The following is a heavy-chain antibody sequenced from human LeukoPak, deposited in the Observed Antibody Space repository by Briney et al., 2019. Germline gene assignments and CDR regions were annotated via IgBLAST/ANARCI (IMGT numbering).Heavy chain of an antibody. CDR1: SGSISSYY. Sequence: PSETRSLTCTVSSGSISSYYWKWIRQPPGKGLEWIGYIYYSGSTNYNPSLKRRVTISVDTSKTRFSLKLSCVTAADTAVYYCARGGWYPESFQHWGQGALVTVSS. CDR2: IYYSGST. CDR3: ARGGWYPESFQH. V-gene: IGHV4-59*01. J-gene: IGHJ1*01. D-gene: IGHD6-19*01.